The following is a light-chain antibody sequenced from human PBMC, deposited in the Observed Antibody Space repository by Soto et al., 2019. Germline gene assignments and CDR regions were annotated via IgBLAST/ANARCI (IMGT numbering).Light chain of an antibody. Sequence: IVWTHSPSPLSWSPGERGTLSCRASQSVSSYLPWYQQKPGQAPRLLIYDASTRATGIPARFSGSGSGTDFTLTISSLEPEDFAVYYCQQRRNGPLTFGQGTRPDI. CDR3: QQRRNGPLT. V-gene: IGKV3-11*01. J-gene: IGKJ5*01. CDR2: DAS. CDR1: QSVSSY.